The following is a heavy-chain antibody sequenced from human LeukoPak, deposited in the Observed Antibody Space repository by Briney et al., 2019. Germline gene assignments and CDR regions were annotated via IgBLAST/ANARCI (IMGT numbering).Heavy chain of an antibody. Sequence: PGGSLRLSCAASGFTFSSYSMNWVRQAPGKGLEWVSSISSSSSYIYYADSVKGRFTISRDNAKNSLYLQMNSLRAEDTALYYCARAWGSYLFDYWGQGTLVTVSS. CDR1: GFTFSSYS. V-gene: IGHV3-21*04. CDR3: ARAWGSYLFDY. J-gene: IGHJ4*02. CDR2: ISSSSSYI. D-gene: IGHD3-16*01.